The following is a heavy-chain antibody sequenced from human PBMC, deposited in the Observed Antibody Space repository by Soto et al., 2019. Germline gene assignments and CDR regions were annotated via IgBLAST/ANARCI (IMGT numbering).Heavy chain of an antibody. Sequence: SETLSLTCTVSGGSISSSSYYWGWIRQPPGKGLEWIGSIYYSGSTYYNPSLKSRVTISVDTSKNQFSLKLSSVTAADTAVYYCARRGFAVVVAAINQAWFDPWGQGTLVTVSS. D-gene: IGHD2-15*01. J-gene: IGHJ5*02. V-gene: IGHV4-39*01. CDR1: GGSISSSSYY. CDR3: ARRGFAVVVAAINQAWFDP. CDR2: IYYSGST.